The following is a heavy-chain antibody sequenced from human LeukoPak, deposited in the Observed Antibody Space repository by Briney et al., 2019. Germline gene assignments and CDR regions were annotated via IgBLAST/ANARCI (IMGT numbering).Heavy chain of an antibody. J-gene: IGHJ6*02. Sequence: PSETLSLTCTVSGGSISSNSYYWGWIRQPPGKGLEWIGSIYYSGSTYYNSSLESRVTISVDMSKNQFSLKLSSVTAADTAVYYCARQGWASFYYYGVDVWGQGTPVTVSS. CDR3: ARQGWASFYYYGVDV. CDR2: IYYSGST. V-gene: IGHV4-39*01. D-gene: IGHD6-19*01. CDR1: GGSISSNSYY.